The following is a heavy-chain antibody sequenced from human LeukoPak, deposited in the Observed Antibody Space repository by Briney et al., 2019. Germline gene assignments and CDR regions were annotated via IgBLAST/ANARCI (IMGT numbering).Heavy chain of an antibody. CDR1: GGSISSSNW. CDR2: IYHSGST. V-gene: IGHV4-4*02. D-gene: IGHD1-26*01. CDR3: ARVPVGSYFYY. Sequence: SETLSLTCAVSGGSISSSNWWSWVRQPPGKGLEGIGEIYHSGSTNYNPSLKSRVTRSVDKSKNQFSLKLSSVTAADTPVYYCARVPVGSYFYYWGQGTLVTVSS. J-gene: IGHJ4*02.